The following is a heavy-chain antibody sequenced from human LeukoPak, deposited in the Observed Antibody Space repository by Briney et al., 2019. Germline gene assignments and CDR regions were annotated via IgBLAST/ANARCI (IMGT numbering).Heavy chain of an antibody. CDR2: MEKELNGYAT. J-gene: IGHJ5*02. V-gene: IGHV3-73*01. Sequence: PGGSLRLSCAASGFTFSDSSIHWVCQASGKGLEWIGLMEKELNGYATAYAASVRGRFAISRDDSQNTAYLQMDSLKTEDTALYYCTRDSGTYNWLDPWGQGTLVTVSS. CDR1: GFTFSDSS. D-gene: IGHD1-26*01. CDR3: TRDSGTYNWLDP.